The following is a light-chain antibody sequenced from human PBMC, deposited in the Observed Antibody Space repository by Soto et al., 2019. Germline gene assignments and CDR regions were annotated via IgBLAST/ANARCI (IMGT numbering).Light chain of an antibody. CDR1: SNDVGGYNF. Sequence: QSALTQPRSVSGSPRQSVTISCTGTSNDVGGYNFVSWYQQHPGKAPTLIIYDVGKRPSGVPDRFSGSKSGNTASLTISGLQADDESDYYCCSYAGDNSYVFGTGTKLTVL. CDR2: DVG. V-gene: IGLV2-11*01. J-gene: IGLJ1*01. CDR3: CSYAGDNSYV.